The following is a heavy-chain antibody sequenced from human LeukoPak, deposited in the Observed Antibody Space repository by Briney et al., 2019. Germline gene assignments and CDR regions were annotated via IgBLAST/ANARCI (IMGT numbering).Heavy chain of an antibody. CDR3: ARPPTGYIAAQQYYFDY. J-gene: IGHJ4*02. Sequence: PSETLSLTCSVSGYSISSAYYWSWIRQPPGKGLEWIGEINHSGSTNYNPSLKSRVTISVDTSKNQFSLKLSSVTAADTAVYYCARPPTGYIAAQQYYFDYWGQGTLVTVSS. CDR1: GYSISSAYY. CDR2: INHSGST. V-gene: IGHV4-38-2*02. D-gene: IGHD6-13*01.